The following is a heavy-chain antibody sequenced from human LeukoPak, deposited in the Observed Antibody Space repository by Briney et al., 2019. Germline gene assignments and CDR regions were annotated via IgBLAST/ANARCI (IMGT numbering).Heavy chain of an antibody. CDR1: GFTFSSYA. CDR2: ISGSGGST. J-gene: IGHJ4*02. CDR3: ITNILTGYFDY. D-gene: IGHD3-9*01. Sequence: PGGSLRLSCAASGFTFSSYAMSWVRQAPGKGLEWVSAISGSGGSTYYADSVKGRFTISRDNSKNTLYLQMNSLKTEDTAVYYCITNILTGYFDYWGQGTLVTVSS. V-gene: IGHV3-23*01.